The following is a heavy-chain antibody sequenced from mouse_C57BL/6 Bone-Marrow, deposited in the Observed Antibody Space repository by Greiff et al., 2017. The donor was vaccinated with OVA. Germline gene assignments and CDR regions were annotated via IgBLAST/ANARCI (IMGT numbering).Heavy chain of an antibody. D-gene: IGHD1-1*01. CDR2: ISSGGSYS. Sequence: DVMLVESGGDLVKPGGSLKLSCAASGFTFSSYGMSWVRQTPDKRLEWVATISSGGSYSYYPDSVKGRFPISRANAKYTLYLQMSSLRSKDTAVYYCARHYYGSSYYWGQGTTLTVSS. J-gene: IGHJ2*01. CDR3: ARHYYGSSYY. CDR1: GFTFSSYG. V-gene: IGHV5-6*02.